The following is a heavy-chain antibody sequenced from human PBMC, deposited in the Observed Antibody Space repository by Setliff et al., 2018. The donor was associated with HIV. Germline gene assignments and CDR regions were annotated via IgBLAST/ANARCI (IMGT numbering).Heavy chain of an antibody. CDR1: GAPFSGFH. CDR2: INHSGST. V-gene: IGHV4-34*01. D-gene: IGHD4-17*01. Sequence: PSETLSLTCAVYGAPFSGFHWGWIRQPPGKGLEWIGEINHSGSTNYNPSLNSRVTISVETSKNQFSLKFSSVTAADTAVYYCARVGTTVTTRKTYKWFDPWGQGTLVTVSS. J-gene: IGHJ5*02. CDR3: ARVGTTVTTRKTYKWFDP.